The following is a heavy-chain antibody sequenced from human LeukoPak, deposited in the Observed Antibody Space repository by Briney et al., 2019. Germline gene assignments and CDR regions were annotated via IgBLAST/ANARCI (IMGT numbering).Heavy chain of an antibody. D-gene: IGHD1-14*01. J-gene: IGHJ4*02. CDR1: GFTFSDYF. CDR3: ATDGGGVNGRRAGTTDF. Sequence: GGSLSLSCAASGFTFSDYFMSWIRQAPGKGLEWIAYISTRSAAIYYADSVRGRFTISRDNAKMSLSLQMNSLRAEDRAVYYCATDGGGVNGRRAGTTDFGGQGTLVIVSS. CDR2: ISTRSAAI. V-gene: IGHV3-11*01.